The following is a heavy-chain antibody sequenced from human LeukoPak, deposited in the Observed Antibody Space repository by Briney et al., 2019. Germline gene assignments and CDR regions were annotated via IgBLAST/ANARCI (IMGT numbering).Heavy chain of an antibody. J-gene: IGHJ5*02. CDR3: AKGLMSGYYDILTGLA. D-gene: IGHD3-9*01. CDR2: ISGSGGST. V-gene: IGHV3-23*01. CDR1: GFTFSGYA. Sequence: GASLRLSCAASGFTFSGYAMSWVRQAPGKGLEWVSAISGSGGSTYYADSVKGRFTISRDNSKNTLYLQMNSLRAEDTAVYYCAKGLMSGYYDILTGLAWGQGTLVTVSS.